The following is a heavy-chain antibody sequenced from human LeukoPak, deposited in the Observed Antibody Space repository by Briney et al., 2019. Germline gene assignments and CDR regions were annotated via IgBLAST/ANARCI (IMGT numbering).Heavy chain of an antibody. CDR3: ARHGSGYYFFDY. D-gene: IGHD3-3*01. CDR1: GVSISSYY. V-gene: IGHV4-59*08. J-gene: IGHJ4*02. Sequence: SETLSLTCTVSGVSISSYYWSWIRQSPGKGLEWIGYIFYSGSTNYNPSLKSRVTISVDTSKNQFSLKLSSVTAADTAVYYCARHGSGYYFFDYWGQGTLVTVSS. CDR2: IFYSGST.